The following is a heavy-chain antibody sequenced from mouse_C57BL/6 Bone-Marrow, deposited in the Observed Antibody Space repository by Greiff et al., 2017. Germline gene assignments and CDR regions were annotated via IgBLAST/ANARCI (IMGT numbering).Heavy chain of an antibody. CDR3: ASPIYYGTAWFAY. V-gene: IGHV1-81*01. D-gene: IGHD2-1*01. CDR2: IYPRSGNT. J-gene: IGHJ3*01. CDR1: GYTFTSYG. Sequence: QVRLQQSGAELARPGASVKLSCKASGYTFTSYGISWVKQRTGQGLEWIGEIYPRSGNTYYNEKFKGKATLTADKSSSTAYMELRSLTSEDSAVYFCASPIYYGTAWFAYWGQGTLVTVSA.